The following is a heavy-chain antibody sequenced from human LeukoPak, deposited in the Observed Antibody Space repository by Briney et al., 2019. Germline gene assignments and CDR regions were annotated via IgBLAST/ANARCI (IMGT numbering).Heavy chain of an antibody. J-gene: IGHJ4*02. CDR2: INYSGST. V-gene: IGHV4-34*01. CDR1: GGSFSGYY. Sequence: PSETLSLTCAVYGGSFSGYYWSWIRQPPGKGLEWIGEINYSGSTNYNPSLKSRVTISVDTSKNQFSLKLSSVTAADTAVYYCARVLAQYYYDSSGYYYRGYFDYWGQGTLVTVSS. D-gene: IGHD3-22*01. CDR3: ARVLAQYYYDSSGYYYRGYFDY.